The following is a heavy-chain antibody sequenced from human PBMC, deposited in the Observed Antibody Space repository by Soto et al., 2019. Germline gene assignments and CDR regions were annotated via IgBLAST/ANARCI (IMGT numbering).Heavy chain of an antibody. V-gene: IGHV3-23*01. CDR2: ISSGGDNT. D-gene: IGHD5-12*01. Sequence: EVQLLESGVNLVQPGESLRLSCAASGFTFSSYTMSWVRQAPGKGLEWVSAISSGGDNTPYADAVKGRFTISRDNSKNTLYLQMNSLRAEDTAIYYCAKRKSASGSDFKGDDYWGQGTLVTVSS. CDR1: GFTFSSYT. J-gene: IGHJ4*02. CDR3: AKRKSASGSDFKGDDY.